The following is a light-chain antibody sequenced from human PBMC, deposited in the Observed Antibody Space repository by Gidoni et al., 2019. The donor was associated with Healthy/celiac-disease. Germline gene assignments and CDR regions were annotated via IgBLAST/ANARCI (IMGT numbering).Light chain of an antibody. V-gene: IGKV3-11*01. Sequence: EIVLTQSPATLSLSPGERATLSCRASQSISSYLAWYQQKPGQAPRLLIYDASNRATGIPARFSGSGSGTDFTLTISSLEPEDFAVYYCQQRDIWPNTFGQGTKLESK. CDR1: QSISSY. CDR3: QQRDIWPNT. J-gene: IGKJ2*01. CDR2: DAS.